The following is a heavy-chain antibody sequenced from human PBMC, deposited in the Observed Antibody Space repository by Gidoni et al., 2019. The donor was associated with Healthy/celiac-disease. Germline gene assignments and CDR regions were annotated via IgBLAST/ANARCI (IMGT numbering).Heavy chain of an antibody. V-gene: IGHV1-18*01. CDR3: ASGDCSGGSCYSGFDY. Sequence: QVQLVQSGAEVKKPGASVKVSCKASGYTFTSYGISWVRQAPGQGLEGMGWISAYNGNTNYAQKLQGRVTMTTDTSTSTAYMELRSLRSDDTAVYYCASGDCSGGSCYSGFDYWGQGTLVTVSS. CDR2: ISAYNGNT. J-gene: IGHJ4*02. D-gene: IGHD2-15*01. CDR1: GYTFTSYG.